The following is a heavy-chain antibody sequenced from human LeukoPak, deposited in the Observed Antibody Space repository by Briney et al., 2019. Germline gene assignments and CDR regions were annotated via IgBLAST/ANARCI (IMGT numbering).Heavy chain of an antibody. CDR3: AAWGSYRYSFDY. V-gene: IGHV4-34*01. J-gene: IGHJ4*02. CDR2: INHSGIT. CDR1: GGSFSSYY. Sequence: SETLSLTCAVYGGSFSSYYCSWIRQPPGKGLEWIGEINHSGITNYNPSLKSRVTISVDTSKNQFSLKLSSVTAADTAVYYCAAWGSYRYSFDYWGQGTLVTVSS. D-gene: IGHD3-16*02.